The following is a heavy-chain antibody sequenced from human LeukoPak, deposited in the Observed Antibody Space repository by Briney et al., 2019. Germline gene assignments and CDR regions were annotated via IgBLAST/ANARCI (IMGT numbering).Heavy chain of an antibody. CDR3: ARSYDSSGYYGY. Sequence: SETLSLTCTVSGGSISSYYWSWLRQPPGKGLEWIGYIYYSGSTNYNPSLKSRVTISVDTSKNQFSLKLSSVTAADTAVYYCARSYDSSGYYGYWGQGTLVTVSS. V-gene: IGHV4-59*01. J-gene: IGHJ4*02. D-gene: IGHD3-22*01. CDR1: GGSISSYY. CDR2: IYYSGST.